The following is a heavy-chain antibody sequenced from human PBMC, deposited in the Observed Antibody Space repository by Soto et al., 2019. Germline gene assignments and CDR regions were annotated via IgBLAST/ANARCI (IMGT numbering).Heavy chain of an antibody. Sequence: VQLLESGGGLIQPGGSLRLSCAASGFTFSYGIHWLRQAPGKGLEWVAYISYDSSNKFYGDSVKGRFTSSRDNSKNTPFLQMNSLRAEDTAVYYCAKLVIGYCSGNTCDDYWGQGTLGAVSS. D-gene: IGHD2-15*01. CDR1: GFTFSYG. J-gene: IGHJ4*02. CDR2: ISYDSSNK. V-gene: IGHV3-30*18. CDR3: AKLVIGYCSGNTCDDY.